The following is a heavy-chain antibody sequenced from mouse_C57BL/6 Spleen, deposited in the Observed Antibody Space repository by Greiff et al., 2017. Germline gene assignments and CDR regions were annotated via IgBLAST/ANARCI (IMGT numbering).Heavy chain of an antibody. D-gene: IGHD2-3*01. V-gene: IGHV5-16*01. CDR2: INYDGSST. Sequence: EVQLVESEGGLVQPGSSMKLSCTASGFTFSDYYMAWVRQVPEKGLEWVANINYDGSSTYYLDSLKSRFIISRDNAKNILYLQMSSLKSEDTATYYCAREGIYDGYPAPFAYWGQGTLVTVSA. CDR3: AREGIYDGYPAPFAY. CDR1: GFTFSDYY. J-gene: IGHJ3*01.